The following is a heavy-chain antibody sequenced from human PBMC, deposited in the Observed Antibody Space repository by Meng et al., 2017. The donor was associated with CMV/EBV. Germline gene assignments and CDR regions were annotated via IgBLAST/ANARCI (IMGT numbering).Heavy chain of an antibody. Sequence: SGPTLAQPPQTLTLTCTFSGFSLRTSGVGVGWSRQPSGKALEWLALLYWNDDKRYSPSLKSRLTITKDTSKNHVGLTMTNMYPVDTVTYYCAPRQYDCSSTSCFPSWFDPWGQGTLVTVSS. J-gene: IGHJ5*02. D-gene: IGHD2-2*01. CDR1: GFSLRTSGVG. CDR3: APRQYDCSSTSCFPSWFDP. V-gene: IGHV2-5*01. CDR2: LYWNDDK.